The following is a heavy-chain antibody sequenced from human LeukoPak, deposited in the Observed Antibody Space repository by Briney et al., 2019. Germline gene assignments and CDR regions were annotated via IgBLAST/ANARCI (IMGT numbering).Heavy chain of an antibody. CDR1: GFTFDNYA. J-gene: IGHJ4*02. CDR2: TSGDGGGT. V-gene: IGHV3-43*02. CDR3: APDRSTVTKSDY. D-gene: IGHD4-17*01. Sequence: GGSLRLSCAASGFTFDNYAMHWVRQAPGKGLEWVSLTSGDGGGTYYADSVKGRFTISRDNSKNSLYLQMNSLRTEDTGLYFCAPDRSTVTKSDYWGQGTLVTVSS.